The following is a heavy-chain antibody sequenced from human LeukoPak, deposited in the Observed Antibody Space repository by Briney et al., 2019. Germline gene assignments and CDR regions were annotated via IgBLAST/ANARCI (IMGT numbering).Heavy chain of an antibody. V-gene: IGHV1-8*01. CDR3: ARAPLGPYCDNSGTTFDY. Sequence: ASVKVSCKASGYTFTSYDIYWVRQATGQGLEWMGWMNPHTGNTDYAQKFQGRVTMTRDTSTRTAYMELSGLRSEDTAVYYCARAPLGPYCDNSGTTFDYWGQGALVTVSS. CDR2: MNPHTGNT. D-gene: IGHD3-22*01. CDR1: GYTFTSYD. J-gene: IGHJ4*02.